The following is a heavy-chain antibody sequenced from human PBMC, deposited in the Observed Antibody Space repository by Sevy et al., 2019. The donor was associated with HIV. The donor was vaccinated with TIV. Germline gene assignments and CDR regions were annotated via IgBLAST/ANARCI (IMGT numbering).Heavy chain of an antibody. D-gene: IGHD3-3*02. J-gene: IGHJ6*02. CDR2: INPKNDVT. CDR1: GYSFTDYY. V-gene: IGHV1-2*02. Sequence: ASVKVSCKASGYSFTDYYMHWVRQAPGQGLEWMAWINPKNDVTNYSQKFQGRVTMTRDTSTSTYYMELTRLRSDDTAVYYCARARRVSTVYYYYGMDVWGQGTTVTVSS. CDR3: ARARRVSTVYYYYGMDV.